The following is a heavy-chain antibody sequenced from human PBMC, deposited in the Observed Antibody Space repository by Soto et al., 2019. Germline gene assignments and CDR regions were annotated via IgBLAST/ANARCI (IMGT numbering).Heavy chain of an antibody. V-gene: IGHV4-61*01. J-gene: IGHJ5*02. CDR2: IYYSGST. CDR3: ASEIRWLNYYDSSGRWFDP. CDR1: GGSVSSGSYY. D-gene: IGHD3-22*01. Sequence: QVQLQESGPGLVKPSETLSLTCTVSGGSVSSGSYYWSWIRQPPGKGLEWIGYIYYSGSTNYNPSLKSRVTISVDTSKNQFSLKLSSVTAADTAVYYCASEIRWLNYYDSSGRWFDPWGQGTLVTVSS.